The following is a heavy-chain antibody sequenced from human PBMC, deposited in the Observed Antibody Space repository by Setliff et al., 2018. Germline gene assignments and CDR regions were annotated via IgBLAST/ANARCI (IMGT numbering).Heavy chain of an antibody. CDR2: ISDSSFHI. J-gene: IGHJ5*02. V-gene: IGHV3-21*01. Sequence: GGSLRLSCAASGFPFRIYSMHWVRQAPGKGLEWVSSISDSSFHIYYRDSVKGRFTISRDNAKNSLYLQMNSLRADDTAVYYCSTRTVAARSLDTWGQGTLVTVSS. D-gene: IGHD6-13*01. CDR1: GFPFRIYS. CDR3: STRTVAARSLDT.